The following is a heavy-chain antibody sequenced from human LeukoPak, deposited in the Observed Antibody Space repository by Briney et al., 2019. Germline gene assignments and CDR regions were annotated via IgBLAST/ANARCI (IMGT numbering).Heavy chain of an antibody. V-gene: IGHV4-4*02. CDR3: ARAVAPHGLGELLYYFDY. J-gene: IGHJ4*02. D-gene: IGHD3-10*01. CDR2: IYHSGST. CDR1: GGSISSSNW. Sequence: SGTLSLTCAVSGGSISSSNWWSWVRRPPGKGLEWIGEIYHSGSTNYNPSLKSRVTISVDKSKNQFSLKLSSVTAADTAVYYCARAVAPHGLGELLYYFDYWGQGTLVTVSS.